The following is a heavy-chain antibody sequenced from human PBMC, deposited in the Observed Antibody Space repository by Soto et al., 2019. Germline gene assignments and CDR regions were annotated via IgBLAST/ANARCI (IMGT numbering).Heavy chain of an antibody. CDR1: GYSFTSYW. CDR3: ARRNSGYSGYEYIDY. Sequence: GESLKISCNGSGYSFTSYWISWVRQMPGKGLEWMGRIDPSDSYTNYSPSFQGHVTISADKSISTAYLQWSSLKASDTAMYYCARRNSGYSGYEYIDYWGQGTLVTVSS. J-gene: IGHJ4*02. D-gene: IGHD5-12*01. CDR2: IDPSDSYT. V-gene: IGHV5-10-1*01.